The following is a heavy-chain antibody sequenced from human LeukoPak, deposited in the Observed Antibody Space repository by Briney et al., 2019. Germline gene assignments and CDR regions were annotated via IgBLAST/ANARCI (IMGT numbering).Heavy chain of an antibody. J-gene: IGHJ5*02. Sequence: GASVKVSCKASGYTFTSYYMHWVRQAPGQGLEWMGIINPSGGSTSYAQKFQGRVTMTTDTSTSTAYMELRSLRSDDTAVYYCARGAASFDPWGQGTLVTVSS. V-gene: IGHV1-46*01. CDR3: ARGAASFDP. CDR2: INPSGGST. CDR1: GYTFTSYY. D-gene: IGHD6-13*01.